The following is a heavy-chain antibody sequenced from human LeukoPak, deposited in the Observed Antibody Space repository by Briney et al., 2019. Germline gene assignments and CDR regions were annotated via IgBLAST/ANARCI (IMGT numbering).Heavy chain of an antibody. D-gene: IGHD2-15*01. Sequence: SETLSLTCSVSGGSISSYYWSWIRQPPGKGLEWIRYMYYSGSTNYNPSLKSRVTMSVDTSKNQFSLKLNSVTAADTAVYYCASLSEYCSAGSCYLGRFDPWGQGTLVTVSS. CDR3: ASLSEYCSAGSCYLGRFDP. CDR1: GGSISSYY. CDR2: MYYSGST. V-gene: IGHV4-59*01. J-gene: IGHJ5*02.